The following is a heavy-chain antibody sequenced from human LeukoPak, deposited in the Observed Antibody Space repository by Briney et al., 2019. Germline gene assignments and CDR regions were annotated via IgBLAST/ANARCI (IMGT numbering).Heavy chain of an antibody. D-gene: IGHD1-1*01. CDR1: GGSLNTYA. V-gene: IGHV1-69*11. CDR3: ASPLDINFSRHMDI. Sequence: SVKVSCKPSGGSLNTYAFNWVRQAPGQGLEWMGRIIPTLGTSIYAQEFRDRVTMTADESTSTAYMQVSSLRSEDTAVYFCASPLDINFSRHMDIWGQGTTVTVSS. CDR2: IIPTLGTS. J-gene: IGHJ6*02.